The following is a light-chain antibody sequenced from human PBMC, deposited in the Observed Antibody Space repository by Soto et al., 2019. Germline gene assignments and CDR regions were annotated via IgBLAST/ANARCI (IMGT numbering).Light chain of an antibody. V-gene: IGKV3-11*01. Sequence: EIVLTQSPATLSLSRGERATLSCRASQSVSSDLAWYQQKPGQAPRLLIYDASNRATDIPARFSGSGSGTHVTLTLSSLEPEDFAVYYCPQRTNWPITFGQGTRLEIK. J-gene: IGKJ5*01. CDR3: PQRTNWPIT. CDR2: DAS. CDR1: QSVSSD.